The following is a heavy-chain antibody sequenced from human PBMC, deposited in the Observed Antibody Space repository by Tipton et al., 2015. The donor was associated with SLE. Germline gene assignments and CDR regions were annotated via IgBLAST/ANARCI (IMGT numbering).Heavy chain of an antibody. V-gene: IGHV5-51*01. CDR3: ARHAQYCTNGVCYTGWWFDP. J-gene: IGHJ5*02. CDR1: GYSFTSYW. Sequence: QSGAEVKKPGESLRISCKGSGYSFTSYWIGWVRQMPGKGLEWMGIIYPGDSDTRYSPSFQGQVTISADKSISTAYLQWSSLKASDTAMYYCARHAQYCTNGVCYTGWWFDPWGQGTLVTVSS. CDR2: IYPGDSDT. D-gene: IGHD2-8*01.